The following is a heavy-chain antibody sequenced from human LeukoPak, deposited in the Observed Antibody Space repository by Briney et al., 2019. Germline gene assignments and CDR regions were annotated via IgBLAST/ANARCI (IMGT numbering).Heavy chain of an antibody. J-gene: IGHJ4*02. V-gene: IGHV4-59*01. CDR1: GGSISSYS. Sequence: PSETLFLTCTVSGGSISSYSWNWIRQPPGKGLEWIGYVYYSGSTNRNPSLKSRVTISVDTSKNQFSLKLSSVTTADTAVYYCAGGPNNYYFDYWGQGTLVTVSS. D-gene: IGHD1/OR15-1a*01. CDR2: VYYSGST. CDR3: AGGPNNYYFDY.